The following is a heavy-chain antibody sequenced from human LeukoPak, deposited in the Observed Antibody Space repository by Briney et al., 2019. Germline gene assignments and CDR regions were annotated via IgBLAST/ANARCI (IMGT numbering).Heavy chain of an antibody. D-gene: IGHD3-10*01. Sequence: GGSLRLSCAASGFPFSSYGMHWVRQAPGKGLEWVAVISYDGSNKYYADSVKGRFTISRDNSKNTLYLQMNSLRAEDTAVYYCAKDRGGWFDPWGQGTLVTVSS. J-gene: IGHJ5*02. CDR2: ISYDGSNK. V-gene: IGHV3-30*18. CDR1: GFPFSSYG. CDR3: AKDRGGWFDP.